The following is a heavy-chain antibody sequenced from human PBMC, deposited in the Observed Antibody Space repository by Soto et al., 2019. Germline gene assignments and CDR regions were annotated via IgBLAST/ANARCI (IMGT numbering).Heavy chain of an antibody. CDR3: ARGWGSTTVTSTDWFDP. D-gene: IGHD4-17*01. J-gene: IGHJ5*02. CDR2: ISANSQTI. CDR1: GFTFRSYS. V-gene: IGHV3-48*02. Sequence: GGSLRLSCAASGFTFRSYSMNWVRQAPGKGLEWVSYISANSQTIYYADSVKGRCTISRDNAENSLYLQMNSLRDEDTAVYFCARGWGSTTVTSTDWFDPWGQGTLVTVSS.